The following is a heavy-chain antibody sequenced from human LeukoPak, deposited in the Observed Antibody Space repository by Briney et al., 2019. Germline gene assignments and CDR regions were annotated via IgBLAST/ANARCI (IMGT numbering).Heavy chain of an antibody. CDR2: IIPIFGTA. CDR1: RGTFSSYA. J-gene: IGHJ4*02. D-gene: IGHD5-24*01. V-gene: IGHV1-69*13. CDR3: ARGPGGGRDGYNYDY. Sequence: ASVKVSCKASRGTFSSYAISWVRQAPGQGLEWMGGIIPIFGTANYAQKFQGRVTITADESTSTAYMELSSLRSEDTAVYYCARGPGGGRDGYNYDYWGQGTLVTVSS.